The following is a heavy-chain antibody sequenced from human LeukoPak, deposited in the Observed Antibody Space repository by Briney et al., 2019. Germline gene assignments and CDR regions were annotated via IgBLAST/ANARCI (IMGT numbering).Heavy chain of an antibody. CDR3: AKVKWKLIGYFDY. D-gene: IGHD1-20*01. CDR1: GFTFTSYA. V-gene: IGHV3-23*01. J-gene: IGHJ4*02. CDR2: LTGDGNT. Sequence: GGSLRLSCAASGFTFTSYAMSWVRQAPGKGLEWVSVLTGDGNTYYADSVKGRFTNSRDDSKNTLFLQMNSLRAEDTAVYFCAKVKWKLIGYFDYWGQGTLVTVSS.